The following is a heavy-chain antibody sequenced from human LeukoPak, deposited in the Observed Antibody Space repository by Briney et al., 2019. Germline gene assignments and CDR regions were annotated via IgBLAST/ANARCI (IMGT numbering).Heavy chain of an antibody. J-gene: IGHJ6*02. Sequence: PGVSLRLSCAASGFTFSDYYMSWIRQAPGKGLEWVSYISSSSYTNYADSVKGRFTISRDNVKNSLYLQMNSLRAEDTAVYYCARVYDSSGYYPNYYYYGMDVWGQGTTVTVSS. CDR2: ISSSSYT. D-gene: IGHD3-22*01. CDR1: GFTFSDYY. CDR3: ARVYDSSGYYPNYYYYGMDV. V-gene: IGHV3-11*05.